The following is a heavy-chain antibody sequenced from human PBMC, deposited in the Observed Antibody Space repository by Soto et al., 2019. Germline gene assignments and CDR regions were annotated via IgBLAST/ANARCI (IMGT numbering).Heavy chain of an antibody. D-gene: IGHD3-16*01. V-gene: IGHV4-34*02. CDR3: AIGQGGTNY. CDR1: GGSFNPYY. CDR2: IQQGGGT. J-gene: IGHJ4*02. Sequence: QVHVQQWGAGLLKPSETLSLTCAVYGGSFNPYYWSWVRQPPGKGLEWIAEIQQGGGTYYNPSLKSRIAISLDTSKSQFSLNLNSVNDAETAVYYCAIGQGGTNYWGQGSLVIVSS.